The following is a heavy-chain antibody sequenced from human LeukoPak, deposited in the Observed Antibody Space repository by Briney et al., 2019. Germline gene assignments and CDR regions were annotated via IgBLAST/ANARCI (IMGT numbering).Heavy chain of an antibody. Sequence: GGSLRLSCAASGFTFSNYAMHWVRQAPGKGLEWAALISYDGSDKYYVDSVKGRFTISRDKSKNTLYLQMNSLRAEDTAVYYCARGRSLIAAAVTGYLDYWGQGTLVTVSS. CDR2: ISYDGSDK. V-gene: IGHV3-30*04. CDR1: GFTFSNYA. J-gene: IGHJ4*02. CDR3: ARGRSLIAAAVTGYLDY. D-gene: IGHD6-13*01.